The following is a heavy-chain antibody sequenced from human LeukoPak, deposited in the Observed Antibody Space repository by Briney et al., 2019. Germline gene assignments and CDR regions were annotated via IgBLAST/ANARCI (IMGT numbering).Heavy chain of an antibody. CDR1: GFTFSDYY. D-gene: IGHD5-24*01. V-gene: IGHV3-11*01. Sequence: AGGSLRLSCAASGFTFSDYYMSWIRQAPGKGLEWVSYISSSGSTIYYADSVKGRFTISRDNAKNSLYLQMNSLRAEDTAVYYCARDLDRWLQSGGVDYWGQGTLVTVSS. CDR3: ARDLDRWLQSGGVDY. J-gene: IGHJ4*02. CDR2: ISSSGSTI.